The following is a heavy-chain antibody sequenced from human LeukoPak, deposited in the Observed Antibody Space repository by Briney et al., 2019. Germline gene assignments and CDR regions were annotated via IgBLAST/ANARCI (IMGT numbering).Heavy chain of an antibody. CDR2: ISSSSSII. CDR1: GFTFSSYS. D-gene: IGHD6-19*01. J-gene: IGHJ4*02. CDR3: ARESSGWYFDY. V-gene: IGHV3-48*01. Sequence: GGSLRLSCAASGFTFSSYSMNWVRQAPGKGLEWVSYISSSSSIIYYADSVKGPFTISRDNAKNSLYLQMNGLRAEDTAVYYCARESSGWYFDYWGQGTLVTVSS.